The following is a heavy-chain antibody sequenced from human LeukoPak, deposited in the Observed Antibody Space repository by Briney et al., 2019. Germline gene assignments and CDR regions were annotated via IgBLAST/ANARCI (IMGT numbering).Heavy chain of an antibody. CDR3: ARVNGDYSLDY. J-gene: IGHJ4*02. D-gene: IGHD4-17*01. CDR1: AFTFSSYS. Sequence: GGSLRLSCAASAFTFSSYSMKWVRQAPGKGLEWVSSISSSSSYIYYADSVKGRFTISRDNAKNSLYLQMNSLRAEDTAVYYCARVNGDYSLDYWGQGTLVTVSS. CDR2: ISSSSSYI. V-gene: IGHV3-21*01.